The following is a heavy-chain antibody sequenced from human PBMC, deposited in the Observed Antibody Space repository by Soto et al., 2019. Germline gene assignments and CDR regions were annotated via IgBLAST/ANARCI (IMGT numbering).Heavy chain of an antibody. J-gene: IGHJ5*02. V-gene: IGHV4-39*01. Sequence: QLQLQESGPGLVKPSETLSLTCSVSGGSISSSNYYRAWIRQPPGKGLEWICSIHYPGSTYHNPSLKTRVTISVDTYKNHFSLTLTSVSAADTAVYYCARRECSGGTCSFDHWGQGTLVTVSS. CDR3: ARRECSGGTCSFDH. D-gene: IGHD2-15*01. CDR2: IHYPGST. CDR1: GGSISSSNYY.